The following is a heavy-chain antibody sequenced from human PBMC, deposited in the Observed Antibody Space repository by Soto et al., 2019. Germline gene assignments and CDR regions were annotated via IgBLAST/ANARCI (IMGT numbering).Heavy chain of an antibody. V-gene: IGHV4-59*08. J-gene: IGHJ6*02. Sequence: PSETLSLTCTVSGGSISSYYWSWIRQPPGKGLEWIGYIYYSGSTNYNPSLKSRVTISLDTSKNQFSLKLNSVTAADTAVYYCARHAFGSGFYYGMGFWGQGTTVTVSS. CDR2: IYYSGST. D-gene: IGHD3-10*01. CDR3: ARHAFGSGFYYGMGF. CDR1: GGSISSYY.